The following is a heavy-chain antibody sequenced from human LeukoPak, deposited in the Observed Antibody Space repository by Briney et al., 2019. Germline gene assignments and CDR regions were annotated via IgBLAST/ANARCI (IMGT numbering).Heavy chain of an antibody. D-gene: IGHD5-24*01. Sequence: GGSLRLSCAASGFTFSYYGLHWVRQAPGKGLEWVALISHDGSNKYYADSVKGRFTISRDNSKNTLYLQMNSLRAEDTAVFYCAKSQRMATITGPDYWGQGTLVTVSS. CDR3: AKSQRMATITGPDY. CDR1: GFTFSYYG. V-gene: IGHV3-30*18. J-gene: IGHJ4*02. CDR2: ISHDGSNK.